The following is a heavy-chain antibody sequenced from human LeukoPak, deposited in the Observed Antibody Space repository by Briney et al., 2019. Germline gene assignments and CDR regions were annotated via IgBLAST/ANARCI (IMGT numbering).Heavy chain of an antibody. CDR2: IYPGDSDT. CDR1: GYSFTSYW. D-gene: IGHD6-19*01. Sequence: KTGESLKISCKGSGYSFTSYWIGWVRPMPGKGLEWVGIIYPGDSDTRYSPSFQGQVTISADKSISTAYLQWSSLKASDTAMYYCARSSGALGDAFDIWGQGTMVTVSS. CDR3: ARSSGALGDAFDI. J-gene: IGHJ3*02. V-gene: IGHV5-51*01.